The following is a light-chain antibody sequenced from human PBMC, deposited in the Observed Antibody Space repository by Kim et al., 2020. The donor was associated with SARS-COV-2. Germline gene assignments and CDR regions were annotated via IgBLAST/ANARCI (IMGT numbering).Light chain of an antibody. CDR2: GAS. V-gene: IGKV3-20*01. Sequence: EVVLTPSPGTLSLSPGERATLSCRASQSVSSYFAWYQQKPGQAPRLLIYGASSRATGIPDRFSASGSGTDFTLTISRLEPEDFAVYYCQQYLKSPFAFGPGTKVDIK. J-gene: IGKJ3*01. CDR1: QSVSSY. CDR3: QQYLKSPFA.